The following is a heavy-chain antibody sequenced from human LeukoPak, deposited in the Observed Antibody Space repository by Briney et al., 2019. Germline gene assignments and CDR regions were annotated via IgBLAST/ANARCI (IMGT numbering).Heavy chain of an antibody. D-gene: IGHD5-12*01. V-gene: IGHV4-31*03. CDR2: IYYSGTT. Sequence: PSETLSLTCTVSGDSIRSGGSYWSWIRQHPGKGLEWIGYIYYSGTTYYNPSLKSRVTISVDTSKNQFSLKLSSVTDADTAVYFCARDDSGYGVFDYWGQGTLVTVSS. CDR3: ARDDSGYGVFDY. J-gene: IGHJ4*02. CDR1: GDSIRSGGSY.